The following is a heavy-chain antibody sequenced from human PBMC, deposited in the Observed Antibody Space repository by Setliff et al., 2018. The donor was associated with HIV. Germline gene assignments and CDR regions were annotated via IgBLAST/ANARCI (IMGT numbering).Heavy chain of an antibody. Sequence: PSETLSLTCTVSGGSVRGDPYYWSWIRKSAGKGLEWIGRIYATGSTNYNPSLKSRVSMSVDTSKNQFSLKVDSVTAADTAVYYCARPAGKGSYYGDDAFDLWGQGTMVT. V-gene: IGHV4-61*02. CDR2: IYATGST. CDR1: GGSVRGDPYY. D-gene: IGHD1-26*01. CDR3: ARPAGKGSYYGDDAFDL. J-gene: IGHJ3*01.